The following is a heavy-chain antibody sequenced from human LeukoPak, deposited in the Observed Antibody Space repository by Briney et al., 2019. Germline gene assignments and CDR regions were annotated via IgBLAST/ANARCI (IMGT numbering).Heavy chain of an antibody. CDR1: GFTLSSYE. CDR3: ARVAWDAFDI. J-gene: IGHJ3*02. Sequence: GGSLRLSCAASGFTLSSYEMNWVRQAPGKGLEWVSYISSSGSTIHYADSVKGRFTISRDNAKNSLYLQMNSLRAEDTAVYYCARVAWDAFDIWGQGTMVTVSS. CDR2: ISSSGSTI. V-gene: IGHV3-48*03.